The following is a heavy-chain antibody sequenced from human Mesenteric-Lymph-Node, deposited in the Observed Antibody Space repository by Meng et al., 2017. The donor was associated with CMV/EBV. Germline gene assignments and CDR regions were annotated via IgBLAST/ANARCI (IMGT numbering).Heavy chain of an antibody. CDR1: GTFSSYA. D-gene: IGHD1/OR15-1a*01. Sequence: GTFSSYAISWVRQAPGQGLEWMGGIIPILGIANYAQKFQGRVTITADKSTSTAYMELSSLRSEDTAVYYCARKPPPMTGTDNWFDPWGQGTLVTVSS. V-gene: IGHV1-69*10. CDR2: IIPILGIA. J-gene: IGHJ5*02. CDR3: ARKPPPMTGTDNWFDP.